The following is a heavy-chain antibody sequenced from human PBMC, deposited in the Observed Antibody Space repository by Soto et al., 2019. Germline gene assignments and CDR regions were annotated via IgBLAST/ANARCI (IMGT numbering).Heavy chain of an antibody. V-gene: IGHV1-18*04. J-gene: IGHJ6*02. CDR1: GYTFPSYG. CDR3: ASSSCGGDCYFYYYYGMDV. Sequence: GASVKVSSQASGYTFPSYGIRWVRQAPGKGVEWMGWISAYNGNTNDAQKLQGRVTMTTDTSTSTAYMELRSLRSDDTAVYYCASSSCGGDCYFYYYYGMDVWGQGTTVTVSS. D-gene: IGHD2-21*02. CDR2: ISAYNGNT.